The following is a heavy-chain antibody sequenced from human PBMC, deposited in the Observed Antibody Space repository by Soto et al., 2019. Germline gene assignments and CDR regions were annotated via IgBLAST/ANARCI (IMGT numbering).Heavy chain of an antibody. CDR3: ARDLGEVTISRLVIHYGMDV. D-gene: IGHD3-3*01. V-gene: IGHV1-2*04. CDR2: INPNSGGT. Sequence: ASVKVSCKASGYTFTGYYMHWVRQAPGQGLEWMGWINPNSGGTNYAQKFQGWVTMTRDTSISTAYMELSRLRSDDTAVYYCARDLGEVTISRLVIHYGMDVWGQGTKVTVSS. J-gene: IGHJ6*02. CDR1: GYTFTGYY.